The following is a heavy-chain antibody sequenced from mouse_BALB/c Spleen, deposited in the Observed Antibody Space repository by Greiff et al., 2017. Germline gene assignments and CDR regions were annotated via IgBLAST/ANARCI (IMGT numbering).Heavy chain of an antibody. Sequence: EVKLQESGGGLVKPGGSLKLSCAASGFTFSSYTMSWVRQTPEKRLEWVATISSGGGNTYYPDSVKGRFTISRDNAKNNLYLQMSSLRSEDTALYYCAKMGLYDGYYVFDYWGQGTTLTVSS. CDR1: GFTFSSYT. V-gene: IGHV5-9*03. J-gene: IGHJ2*01. D-gene: IGHD2-3*01. CDR2: ISSGGGNT. CDR3: AKMGLYDGYYVFDY.